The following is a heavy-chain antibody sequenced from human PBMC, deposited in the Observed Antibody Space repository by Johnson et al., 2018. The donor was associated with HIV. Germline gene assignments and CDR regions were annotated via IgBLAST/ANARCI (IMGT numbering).Heavy chain of an antibody. J-gene: IGHJ3*02. V-gene: IGHV3-30-3*01. D-gene: IGHD4-11*01. CDR1: GFTFSSYW. CDR2: ISYDGSNK. CDR3: ARGGLYIQFLAFDAFDI. Sequence: MQLVESGGGLVQPGGSLRLSCAASGFTFSSYWMSWGRRAPGKGLEWVAVISYDGSNKYYADSVKGRFTISRDNSKNTLYLQMNSLRPGDTAVYFCARGGLYIQFLAFDAFDIWGQGTMVTVSS.